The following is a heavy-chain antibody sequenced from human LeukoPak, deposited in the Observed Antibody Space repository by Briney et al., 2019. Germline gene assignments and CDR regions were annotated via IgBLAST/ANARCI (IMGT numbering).Heavy chain of an antibody. CDR2: ISYDGSNK. Sequence: PGRSLRLSCAASGFTFSSYGMHWVRQAPGKGLEWVAVISYDGSNKYYADSVKGRFTISRDNSKNTLYLQMNSLRAGDTAVYYCGKGRFFYDFLTGLGPGGQGPLVTVS. D-gene: IGHD3-9*01. CDR1: GFTFSSYG. V-gene: IGHV3-30*18. J-gene: IGHJ5*02. CDR3: GKGRFFYDFLTGLGP.